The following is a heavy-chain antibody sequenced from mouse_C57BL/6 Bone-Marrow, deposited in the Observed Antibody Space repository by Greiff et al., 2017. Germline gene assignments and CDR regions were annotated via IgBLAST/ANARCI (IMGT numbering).Heavy chain of an antibody. CDR2: IYPRSGNT. D-gene: IGHD2-4*01. CDR1: GYTFTSYG. J-gene: IGHJ3*01. V-gene: IGHV1-81*01. CDR3: AFYYDYDTWFAY. Sequence: VQLQQSGAELARPGASVKLSCKASGYTFTSYGISWVKQRPGQGLEWIGEIYPRSGNTYYNEKFTGKATLTADKSSSTAYMELRSLTSEDSSFYFWAFYYDYDTWFAYWGQGTLVTVSA.